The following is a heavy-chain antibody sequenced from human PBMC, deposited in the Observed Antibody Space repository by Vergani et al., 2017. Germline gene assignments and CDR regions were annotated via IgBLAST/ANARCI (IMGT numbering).Heavy chain of an antibody. CDR3: VKEAYCGGDCYSGYFDY. V-gene: IGHV3-64D*06. J-gene: IGHJ4*02. D-gene: IGHD2-21*02. CDR1: GFTFSSYA. Sequence: EVQLVESGGGLVQPGGSLRLFCSASGFTFSSYAMHWVRQAPGKGLEYVSAISSNGGSTYYADSVKGRFTISRDNSKNTLYLQMSSLSAEDTAVYYCVKEAYCGGDCYSGYFDYWGQGTLVTVSS. CDR2: ISSNGGST.